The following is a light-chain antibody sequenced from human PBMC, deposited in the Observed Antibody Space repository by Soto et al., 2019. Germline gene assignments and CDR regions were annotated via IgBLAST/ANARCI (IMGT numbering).Light chain of an antibody. J-gene: IGLJ2*01. CDR1: SSDIGGYDY. CDR3: TSYASGSTHVV. Sequence: QSALTQPASVSGSPGQSITLSCTGTSSDIGGYDYVSWYQRHPGKAPKLIIYDVNNRPSGVSNRFSGSKSGNKASLTISGLQAEDEADYYCTSYASGSTHVVFGGGTKVTVL. CDR2: DVN. V-gene: IGLV2-14*01.